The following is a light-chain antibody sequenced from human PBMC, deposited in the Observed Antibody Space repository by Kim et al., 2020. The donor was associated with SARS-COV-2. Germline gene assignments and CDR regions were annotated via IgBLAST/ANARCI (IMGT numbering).Light chain of an antibody. CDR2: LAS. CDR1: QSIGTL. J-gene: IGKJ2*01. CDR3: QHYHSSPYN. V-gene: IGKV1-5*03. Sequence: DIQMTQSPSTLSASVGDRVTITCRASQSIGTLLAWYQQKAGKAPNLLIYLASNLENGVPSRFSGSGSGTDFTLTISSLQPDDFATYYCQHYHSSPYNFGRGTKLEIK.